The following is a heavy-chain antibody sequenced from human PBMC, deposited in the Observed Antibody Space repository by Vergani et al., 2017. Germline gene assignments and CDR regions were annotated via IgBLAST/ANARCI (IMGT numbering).Heavy chain of an antibody. Sequence: VQLVESGGGLVQPGRSLRLSCTASGFTFGDYTMSWVRQAPGKGLEWVGFIRSKAYGGTTEYAASVKGRFTISRDDSKSIAYLQMNSLKTEDTAVYYCTREGKWELREDDYWGQGTLVTVSS. CDR1: GFTFGDYT. CDR3: TREGKWELREDDY. CDR2: IRSKAYGGTT. J-gene: IGHJ4*02. V-gene: IGHV3-49*04. D-gene: IGHD1-26*01.